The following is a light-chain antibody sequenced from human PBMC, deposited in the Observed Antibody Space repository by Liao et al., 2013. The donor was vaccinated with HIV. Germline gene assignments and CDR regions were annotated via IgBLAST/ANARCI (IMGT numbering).Light chain of an antibody. CDR1: NLGDKH. Sequence: SYEVTQPPSVSVSPGQTASIFCSGDNLGDKHASWYQQKPGQAPVLLIYKDTERPSGIPERFSGSNSGNTATLTISRVEAGDEADYYCQVWDSSSDHYVFGTGTKVTVL. CDR2: KDT. V-gene: IGLV3-1*01. CDR3: QVWDSSSDHYV. J-gene: IGLJ1*01.